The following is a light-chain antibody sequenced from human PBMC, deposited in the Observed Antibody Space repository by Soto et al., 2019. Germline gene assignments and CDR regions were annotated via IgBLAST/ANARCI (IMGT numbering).Light chain of an antibody. Sequence: EIVLTQSPCTLSLSPGERATLSCRASQSVSSSYLAWYQQKPGQAPRLLIYGASSRATGIPDRFSGSGSGTDFTLTISRLEPEDFAVYYCPQYGSSPWTFGQGTKVDI. CDR3: PQYGSSPWT. CDR2: GAS. V-gene: IGKV3-20*01. J-gene: IGKJ1*01. CDR1: QSVSSSY.